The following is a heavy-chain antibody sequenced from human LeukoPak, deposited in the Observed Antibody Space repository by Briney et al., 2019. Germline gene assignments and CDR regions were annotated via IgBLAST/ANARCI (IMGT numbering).Heavy chain of an antibody. V-gene: IGHV5-51*01. CDR3: ARHVVVGSSSSGGYYYYYMDV. Sequence: GESLKISCKGSGYSFTSYWIGWVRQMPGKGLEWMGIIYPGDSDTRYRPSFQGQVTISADKSISTAYLQWSSLKASDTAMYCARHVVVGSSSSGGYYYYYMDVWGKGTTVTVSS. CDR1: GYSFTSYW. CDR2: IYPGDSDT. D-gene: IGHD6-6*01. J-gene: IGHJ6*03.